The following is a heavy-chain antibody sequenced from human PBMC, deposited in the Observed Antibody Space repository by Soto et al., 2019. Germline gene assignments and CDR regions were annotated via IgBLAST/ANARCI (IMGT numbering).Heavy chain of an antibody. CDR2: ISWNSGSI. V-gene: IGHV3-9*01. J-gene: IGHJ3*02. CDR3: AKLLLSPHDALDI. Sequence: GGSLRLSCAASGFTFDDYAMHWVRQAPGKGLEWVSGISWNSGSIGYADSVKGRFTISRDNAKNSLYLQMNSLRAEDTALYYCAKLLLSPHDALDIWGQGTMVTVSS. CDR1: GFTFDDYA.